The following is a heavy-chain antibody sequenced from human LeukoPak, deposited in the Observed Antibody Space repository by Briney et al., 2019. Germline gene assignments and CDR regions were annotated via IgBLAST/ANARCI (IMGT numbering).Heavy chain of an antibody. CDR2: IFPSGGEI. CDR3: ATYRQVQVPFEC. D-gene: IGHD5-18*01. Sequence: GGSLRLSCEASGFTFSIYEVIWVRQPPGKGLEWVSGIFPSGGEIHYADSVKGRFTISRDNSKSTLSLQMNSLRAEDTAIYYCATYRQVQVPFECWGQGTLVTVSS. V-gene: IGHV3-23*01. J-gene: IGHJ4*02. CDR1: GFTFSIYE.